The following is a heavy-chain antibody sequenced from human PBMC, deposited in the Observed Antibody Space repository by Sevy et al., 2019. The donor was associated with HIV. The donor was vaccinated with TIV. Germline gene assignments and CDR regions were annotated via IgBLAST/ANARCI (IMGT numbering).Heavy chain of an antibody. Sequence: GGSLRLSCAASDFTFSSAAMDWVRQAPGKGLEWVTVISYDGNTKYYADSVKGGFTISRDNSTNIVYLQMNSLREEDTAIYYCARGVRRRTTGSDGWHDVFDYWGPGTLVTVSS. J-gene: IGHJ4*02. CDR2: ISYDGNTK. CDR3: ARGVRRRTTGSDGWHDVFDY. V-gene: IGHV3-30-3*01. CDR1: DFTFSSAA. D-gene: IGHD1-1*01.